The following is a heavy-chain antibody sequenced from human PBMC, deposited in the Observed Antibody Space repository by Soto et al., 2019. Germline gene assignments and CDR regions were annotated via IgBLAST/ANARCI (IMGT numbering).Heavy chain of an antibody. CDR1: GGTFSSYA. Sequence: SVKVSCKASGGTFSSYAISWVRQAPGQGLEWMGGIIPIFGTANYAQKFQGRVTITADESTSTAYMELSSLRSEDTAVYYCARLVVPAANWFDPWGQGTLVTVSS. J-gene: IGHJ5*02. V-gene: IGHV1-69*13. CDR2: IIPIFGTA. D-gene: IGHD2-2*01. CDR3: ARLVVPAANWFDP.